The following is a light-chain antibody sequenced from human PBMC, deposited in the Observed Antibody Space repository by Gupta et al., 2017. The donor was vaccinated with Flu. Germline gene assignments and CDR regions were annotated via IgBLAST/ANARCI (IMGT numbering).Light chain of an antibody. Sequence: SSDVGGYNYVSWYQQHPGKAPKLMIYEVSKRPSGVPDRFSGSKSGNTASLTVSGLQAEDEAVYYCSSYAGSNNRVFGGGTKLTVL. J-gene: IGLJ3*02. V-gene: IGLV2-8*01. CDR1: SSDVGGYNY. CDR3: SSYAGSNNRV. CDR2: EVS.